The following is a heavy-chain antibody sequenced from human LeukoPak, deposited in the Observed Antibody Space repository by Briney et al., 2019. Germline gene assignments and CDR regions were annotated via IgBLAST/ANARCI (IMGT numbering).Heavy chain of an antibody. V-gene: IGHV4-59*08. CDR1: GGSISSYY. Sequence: SETLSLTCTVSGGSISSYYWSWIRQPPGKGLEWIGYIYYSGSTNYNPSLKSRVTISVDTSKNQFSLKLSSVTAADTAVYYCASGYYDFWSGYQHFDYWGQGTLVTVPS. CDR2: IYYSGST. D-gene: IGHD3-3*01. J-gene: IGHJ4*02. CDR3: ASGYYDFWSGYQHFDY.